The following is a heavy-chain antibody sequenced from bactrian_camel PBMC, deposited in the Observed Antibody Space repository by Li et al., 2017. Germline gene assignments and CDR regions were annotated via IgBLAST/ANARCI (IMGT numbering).Heavy chain of an antibody. Sequence: HVQLVESGGGLVQPGGSLRLSCATSGFTFKSYSMSWIRQAPGKGPEWVSDTNISGSNPRYADAVKGRFTISRDNAKSTVYLQLNSLETEDTGMYYCAKTVGGMGQGTQVTVS. J-gene: IGHJ4*01. CDR1: GFTFKSYS. V-gene: IGHV3S1*01. D-gene: IGHD2*01. CDR2: TNISGSNP.